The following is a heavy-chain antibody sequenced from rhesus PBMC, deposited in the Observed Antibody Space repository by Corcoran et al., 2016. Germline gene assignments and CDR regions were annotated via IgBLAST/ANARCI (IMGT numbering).Heavy chain of an antibody. J-gene: IGHJ6*01. CDR2: IYSSNGNT. CDR1: GGSISGGDG. D-gene: IGHD1-1*01. CDR3: ASGWNPGYYGLDS. V-gene: IGHV4S7*01. Sequence: QVQLQESGPGLLKPSDTLSLTCAVSGGSISGGDGGDGSRQPPGKGLEWIGSIYSSNGNTYFNPSLKSRVTISTDTSKNQFSLRLSSVTAADTAVYYCASGWNPGYYGLDSWGQGVVVTVSS.